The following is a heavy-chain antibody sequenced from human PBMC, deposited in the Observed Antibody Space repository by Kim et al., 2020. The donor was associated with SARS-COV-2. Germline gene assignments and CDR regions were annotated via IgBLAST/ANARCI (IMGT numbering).Heavy chain of an antibody. CDR2: NNDGTDT. J-gene: IGHJ4*02. Sequence: NNDGTDTYCADSVKGRFTISRDNAKNTVYLQMNSLGAEDTAVYYCTTAFEYWGQGALVTVSS. CDR3: TTAFEY. V-gene: IGHV3-74*01.